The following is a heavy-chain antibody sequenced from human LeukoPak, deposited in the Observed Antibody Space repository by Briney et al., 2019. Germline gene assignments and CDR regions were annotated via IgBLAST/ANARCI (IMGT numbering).Heavy chain of an antibody. Sequence: PSETLSLTCTVSGGSISGYCWDWIRQPPGKGLEWIGYVCHTGSTNSNPSLKSRVTLSVDTSKNQFSLRLTSVTAADTAVYYCARGYTAMVHDYWGQGTLVTVSS. CDR2: VCHTGST. J-gene: IGHJ4*02. V-gene: IGHV4-59*01. CDR1: GGSISGYC. D-gene: IGHD5-18*01. CDR3: ARGYTAMVHDY.